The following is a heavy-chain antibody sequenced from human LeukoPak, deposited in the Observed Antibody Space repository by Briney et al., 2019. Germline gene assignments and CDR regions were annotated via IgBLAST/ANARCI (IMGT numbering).Heavy chain of an antibody. J-gene: IGHJ4*02. CDR2: IKQDGSEK. CDR1: GFTSSSYW. Sequence: GGSLRLSCAASGFTSSSYWMSWVRQAPGKGLEWVANIKQDGSEKYYVDSVKGRFTISRDNAKNSLYLQMNSLRAEDTAVYYCARDRGSSGWYEFDSWGQGTLVTVAS. D-gene: IGHD6-19*01. V-gene: IGHV3-7*01. CDR3: ARDRGSSGWYEFDS.